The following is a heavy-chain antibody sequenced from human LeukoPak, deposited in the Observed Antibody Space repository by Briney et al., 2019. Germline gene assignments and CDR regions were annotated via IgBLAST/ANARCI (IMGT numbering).Heavy chain of an antibody. D-gene: IGHD3-10*01. J-gene: IGHJ4*02. Sequence: SSETLSLTCTVSGGSISSYYWSWIRQPPGKGLEWIGLIYYTGSTNYNPSLKSRVTISLDTSKNQFSLKLSSVTAADTAVYYCARHGSGSYRQFDYWGQGTLVTVSS. CDR3: ARHGSGSYRQFDY. CDR1: GGSISSYY. CDR2: IYYTGST. V-gene: IGHV4-59*01.